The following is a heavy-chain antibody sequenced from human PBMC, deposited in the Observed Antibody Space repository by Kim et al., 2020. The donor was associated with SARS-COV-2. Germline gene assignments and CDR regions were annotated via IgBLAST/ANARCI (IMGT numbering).Heavy chain of an antibody. D-gene: IGHD6-13*01. V-gene: IGHV3-43D*03. J-gene: IGHJ4*02. CDR3: AKDTRIAAADLNSGAGYFDY. Sequence: GGSLRLSCAAPGFTFDDYAMHWVRQAPGKGLEWVSLISWDGGSTYYADSVKGRFTISRDNSKNSLYLQMNSLRAEDTALYYCAKDTRIAAADLNSGAGYFDYWGQGTLVTVSS. CDR2: ISWDGGST. CDR1: GFTFDDYA.